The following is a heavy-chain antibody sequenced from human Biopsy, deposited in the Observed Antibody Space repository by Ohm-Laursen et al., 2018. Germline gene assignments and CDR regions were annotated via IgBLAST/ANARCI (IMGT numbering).Heavy chain of an antibody. CDR2: VSYSGNT. D-gene: IGHD3-22*01. V-gene: IGHV4-59*08. Sequence: PSQTLSLTCTVSGVPISSYFWSWIRQPLGKGLEWIGYVSYSGNTKYNPSLKSRVIISADTSKNQFSLKLSSVTAADTAMYYCAAYYYDSSGYFYAFHYWGQGTLVTVSS. CDR1: GVPISSYF. CDR3: AAYYYDSSGYFYAFHY. J-gene: IGHJ4*02.